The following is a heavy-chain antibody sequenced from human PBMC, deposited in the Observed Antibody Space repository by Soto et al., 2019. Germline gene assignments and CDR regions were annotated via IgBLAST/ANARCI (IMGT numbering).Heavy chain of an antibody. V-gene: IGHV1-8*02. J-gene: IGHJ4*02. Sequence: QVQLMQSGAEVRKPGASVKVSCRASGYTFTDYDINWVRQATGQGLEWLGWMTPNSGNTGYALKFQGRVTLTRDISRSTAYMELSSLTSEATAVYYCASNLYNAGDLDQWGQATLVSVSS. CDR3: ASNLYNAGDLDQ. D-gene: IGHD3-16*01. CDR2: MTPNSGNT. CDR1: GYTFTDYD.